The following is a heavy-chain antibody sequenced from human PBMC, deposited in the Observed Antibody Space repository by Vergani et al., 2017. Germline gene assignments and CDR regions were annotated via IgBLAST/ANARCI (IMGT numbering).Heavy chain of an antibody. CDR2: ISAYNGNT. CDR1: GYTFTSYG. J-gene: IGHJ4*02. V-gene: IGHV1-18*04. CDR3: ARGRITIFGVVIPVRAHLDY. D-gene: IGHD3-3*01. Sequence: QVQLVQSGAEVKKPGASVKVSCKASGYTFTSYGISWVRQAPGQGLEWMGWISAYNGNTNYAQKLQGRVTMTTDTSTSTAYMELRSLRSDDTAVYYCARGRITIFGVVIPVRAHLDYWGQGTLVTVSS.